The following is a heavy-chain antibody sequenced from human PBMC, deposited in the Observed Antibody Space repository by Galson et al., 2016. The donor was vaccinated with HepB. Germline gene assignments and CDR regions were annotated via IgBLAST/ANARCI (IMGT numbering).Heavy chain of an antibody. CDR3: ARHGNTRSQFNWFDP. Sequence: QSGAEVKKPGESLKISCKGSGYSFSNHWIGWVRQMTGKGPEWMGIIWPDDSNTIYSPSFQGQVTHSADNTISTAYLQCSTLEASDTAMYFCARHGNTRSQFNWFDPWGQGTLVTVAS. V-gene: IGHV5-51*01. CDR2: IWPDDSNT. CDR1: GYSFSNHW. D-gene: IGHD3-3*01. J-gene: IGHJ5*02.